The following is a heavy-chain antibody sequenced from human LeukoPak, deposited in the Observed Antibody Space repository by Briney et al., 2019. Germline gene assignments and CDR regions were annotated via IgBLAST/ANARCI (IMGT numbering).Heavy chain of an antibody. CDR2: TYYRSKWYN. J-gene: IGHJ4*02. D-gene: IGHD5-24*01. V-gene: IGHV6-1*01. Sequence: SQTLSLTCAISGDSVSSNRASWTWIRQSPSRGLEWLGRTYYRSKWYNDYAVSLKSRISINPDASKNQFSLQLNSVTPEDTAVYYCSRSDGASDFDYWGQGTLVTVSS. CDR3: SRSDGASDFDY. CDR1: GDSVSSNRAS.